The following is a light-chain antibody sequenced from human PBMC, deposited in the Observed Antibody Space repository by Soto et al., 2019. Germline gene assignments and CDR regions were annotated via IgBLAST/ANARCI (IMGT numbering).Light chain of an antibody. Sequence: DIVVTKSPGTLSVSPGERATLFCRASQSVRSSLAWYQQKPGQAPRLFIYDASTRATGIPARFSGSGSGTEFTLTISSLQSEDFVVYYCQQYNKWPPTFGQRTKVDI. J-gene: IGKJ1*01. CDR3: QQYNKWPPT. CDR1: QSVRSS. CDR2: DAS. V-gene: IGKV3-15*01.